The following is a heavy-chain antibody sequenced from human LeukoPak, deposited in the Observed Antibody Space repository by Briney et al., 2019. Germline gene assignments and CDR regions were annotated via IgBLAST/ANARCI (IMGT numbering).Heavy chain of an antibody. CDR2: IIPSGVTT. Sequence: PGGSLRLSCAASGFTFSSHGMNWVRHAPGKGLEWVSGIIPSGVTTYYADSVKGRFAISRDNSKNTVYLQMNSLRAEDTAVYYCARDDSLLQFGCWGQGTLVTVSS. CDR3: ARDDSLLQFGC. D-gene: IGHD5-24*01. V-gene: IGHV3-23*01. CDR1: GFTFSSHG. J-gene: IGHJ4*02.